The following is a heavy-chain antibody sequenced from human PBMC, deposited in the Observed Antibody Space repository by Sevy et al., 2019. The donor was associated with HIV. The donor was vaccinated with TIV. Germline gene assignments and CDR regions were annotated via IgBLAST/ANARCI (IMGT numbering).Heavy chain of an antibody. Sequence: SETLSLTCSVSDDSINSYYWSWIRQPPGKGLEWIGYIYNNIGSTSYNPSLTSRVTISVDTSKNQFSLKLTSVTAAATAVYYCAGGAVVIGTAATPVLDFWGQGSLVTVSS. J-gene: IGHJ4*02. CDR2: IYNNIGST. CDR1: DDSINSYY. V-gene: IGHV4-4*09. CDR3: AGGAVVIGTAATPVLDF. D-gene: IGHD2-2*01.